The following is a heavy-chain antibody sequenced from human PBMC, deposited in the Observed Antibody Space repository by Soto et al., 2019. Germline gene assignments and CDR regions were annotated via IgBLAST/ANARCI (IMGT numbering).Heavy chain of an antibody. CDR2: ITSDTNTI. V-gene: IGHV3-48*02. Sequence: EVQLVESGGGLVQPGGSLRLTCVASGFPFSIYSMKWVRQAPGKGLEWSSYITSDTNTIKYADSVKGRFTISRDNAKNLVYLQMNSLRDEDTAVYFCARSVEGHFDYWGQGTVVTVSS. J-gene: IGHJ4*02. CDR3: ARSVEGHFDY. D-gene: IGHD6-19*01. CDR1: GFPFSIYS.